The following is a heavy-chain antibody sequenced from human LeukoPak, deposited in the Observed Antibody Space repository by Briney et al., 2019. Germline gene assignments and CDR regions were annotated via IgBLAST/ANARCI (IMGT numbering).Heavy chain of an antibody. CDR3: ARVFSSFGQWLVNYYYGMDV. CDR1: GFTFSSYW. CDR2: IKQDGSEK. Sequence: GGSLRLSRAASGFTFSSYWMSWVRQAPGKGLEWVANIKQDGSEKYYVDSVKGRFTISRDNAKNSLYLQMNSLRAEDTAVYYCARVFSSFGQWLVNYYYGMDVWGQGTTVTVSS. D-gene: IGHD6-19*01. J-gene: IGHJ6*02. V-gene: IGHV3-7*01.